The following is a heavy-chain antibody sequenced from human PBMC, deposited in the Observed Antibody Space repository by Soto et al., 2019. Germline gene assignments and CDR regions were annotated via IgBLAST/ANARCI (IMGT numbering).Heavy chain of an antibody. CDR1: GVSVSSNY. CDR2: IYSGGGT. CDR3: ARRYYHFWSGPGMDL. D-gene: IGHD3-3*01. V-gene: IGHV3-53*01. J-gene: IGHJ6*02. Sequence: WGSLRLSCAASGVSVSSNYMSWVRQATGKGLEWGSVIYSGGGTYSAHSVKRRFTIPRANSNNTLYLQMNSLRAEDTAVYYCARRYYHFWSGPGMDLSGQGTTVTVSS.